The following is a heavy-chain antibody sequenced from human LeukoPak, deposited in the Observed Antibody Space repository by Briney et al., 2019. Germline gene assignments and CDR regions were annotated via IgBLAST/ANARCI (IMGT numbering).Heavy chain of an antibody. CDR3: ARVYGSSYYFDY. CDR2: IYNGGST. CDR1: GFTLSSYY. D-gene: IGHD2-15*01. J-gene: IGHJ4*02. V-gene: IGHV3-66*01. Sequence: QSGGSLRLSCAASGFTLSSYYMSWVRQAPGRGLEWISVIYNGGSTHYADSVKGRFASSRDNSKNTLYLEMNSLRAEDTAIYYCARVYGSSYYFDYWGQGTLVTVSS.